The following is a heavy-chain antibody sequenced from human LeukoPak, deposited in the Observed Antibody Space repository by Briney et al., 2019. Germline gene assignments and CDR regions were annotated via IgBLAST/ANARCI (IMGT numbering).Heavy chain of an antibody. D-gene: IGHD5-24*01. Sequence: ASVKVSCKASGYTFTGYYMNWVRQAPGQGLEWMGRINPNTGGTNYAQNFQGSVTMTRDTSITTVYMELSRLRSDDTAVYYCARVGDGLNDCFDIWGQGTMVTVSS. CDR2: INPNTGGT. CDR3: ARVGDGLNDCFDI. V-gene: IGHV1-2*06. CDR1: GYTFTGYY. J-gene: IGHJ3*02.